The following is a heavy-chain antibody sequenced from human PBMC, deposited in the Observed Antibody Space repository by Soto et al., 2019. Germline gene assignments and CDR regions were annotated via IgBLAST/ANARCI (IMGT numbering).Heavy chain of an antibody. J-gene: IGHJ4*02. V-gene: IGHV1-3*01. CDR2: INAGNGNT. CDR3: ARGIEYYCDSSGYYTDDGLDY. Sequence: SVKVSCKASGYTFTSYAMHWVRQAPGQRLEWMGWINAGNGNTKYSQKFQGRVTITRDTSASTAYMELSSLRSEDTAVYYCARGIEYYCDSSGYYTDDGLDYWGQGTLVTVSS. CDR1: GYTFTSYA. D-gene: IGHD3-22*01.